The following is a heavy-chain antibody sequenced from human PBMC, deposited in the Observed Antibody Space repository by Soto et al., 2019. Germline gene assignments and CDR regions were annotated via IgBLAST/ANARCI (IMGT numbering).Heavy chain of an antibody. J-gene: IGHJ6*02. D-gene: IGHD1-1*01. Sequence: EVQLLESGGGLVQPGGSLRLSCAASGFSFSSYAMSWVRQAPGKGLEWVSGISGGGGGTYYADSVKGRFTISRDNSKNTLYLQMNSLRAEYTAPYYRAKEGGNWKSLYYYYGMDVWGQGTTVTVSS. V-gene: IGHV3-23*01. CDR3: AKEGGNWKSLYYYYGMDV. CDR1: GFSFSSYA. CDR2: ISGGGGGT.